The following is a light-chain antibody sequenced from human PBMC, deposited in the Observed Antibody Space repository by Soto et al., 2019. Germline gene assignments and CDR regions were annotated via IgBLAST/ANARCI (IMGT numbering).Light chain of an antibody. CDR2: GNS. V-gene: IGLV1-40*01. J-gene: IGLJ2*01. Sequence: QSALTQPPSVSGAPGQRVTISCTGSSSNIGAGYDVHWYQQLPGTAPKLLIYGNSNRPSGVPDRFSGSKSGTSAFLAITGLQAEDEADYYCQSYDSSLVVFGGGTKVTVL. CDR3: QSYDSSLVV. CDR1: SSNIGAGYD.